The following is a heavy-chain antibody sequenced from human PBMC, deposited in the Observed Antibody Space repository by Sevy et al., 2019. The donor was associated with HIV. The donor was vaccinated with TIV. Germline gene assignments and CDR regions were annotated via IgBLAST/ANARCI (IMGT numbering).Heavy chain of an antibody. V-gene: IGHV3-33*01. CDR2: IWSDGAYQ. J-gene: IGHJ4*02. Sequence: GGSLRLSCAATGFTFSNYAMHWVRQAPGKGMEWVAIIWSDGAYQYHGDSVKDRFTISRDNSKNTLYLQMNNVRVEDTAVYYCARGGYYYDNAAYYALDSWVQGTLVTVSS. CDR3: ARGGYYYDNAAYYALDS. CDR1: GFTFSNYA. D-gene: IGHD3-22*01.